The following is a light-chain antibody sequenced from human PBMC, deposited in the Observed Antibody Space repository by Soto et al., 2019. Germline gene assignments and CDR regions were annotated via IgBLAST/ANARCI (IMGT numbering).Light chain of an antibody. CDR2: AAS. V-gene: IGKV1-9*01. J-gene: IGKJ4*01. CDR3: QQVHNYPFT. Sequence: DIQLTQSPSLLSASVGDRVTITCRASQGISTSLAWYQQKPGKAPKLLIYAASTVQSGIPSRFSGSGSETDFTLTISSLQPEDFATFYCQQVHNYPFTFGGGTKVDIK. CDR1: QGISTS.